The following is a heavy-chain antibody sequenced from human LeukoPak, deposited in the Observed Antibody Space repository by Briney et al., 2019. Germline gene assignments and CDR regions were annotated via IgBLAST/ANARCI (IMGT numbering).Heavy chain of an antibody. V-gene: IGHV3-23*01. CDR1: GFTFSSYA. CDR2: VSGSGGST. Sequence: GGSLRLSCAAPGFTFSSYAMNWVRQAPGKGLEWVSTVSGSGGSTYYAGSVKGRFTISRDNSKSTLYLQMNSLRAEDTAVYYCAKSGYSNFFDYWGQGTLVTVSS. J-gene: IGHJ4*02. CDR3: AKSGYSNFFDY. D-gene: IGHD4-11*01.